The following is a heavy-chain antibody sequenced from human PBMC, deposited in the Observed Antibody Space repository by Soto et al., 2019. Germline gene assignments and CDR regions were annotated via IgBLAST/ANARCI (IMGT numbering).Heavy chain of an antibody. CDR1: CGSIISYY. D-gene: IGHD5-18*01. V-gene: IGHV4-59*01. Sequence: PSETLSLTCTFSCGSIISYYWSWIRQPPGKGLEWIGYIYYSGSTNYNPSLKSRVTISVDTSKNQFSLKLCSVTAADTAVYYCARSQYSYGFFDYWGQGTLVTVSS. CDR3: ARSQYSYGFFDY. CDR2: IYYSGST. J-gene: IGHJ4*02.